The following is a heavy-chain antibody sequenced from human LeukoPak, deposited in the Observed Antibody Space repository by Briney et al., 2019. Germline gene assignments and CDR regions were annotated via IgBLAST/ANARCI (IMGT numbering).Heavy chain of an antibody. D-gene: IGHD3-22*01. CDR2: ISYDGSNK. Sequence: PGGSLRLSCAASGFTFSSYAMHWVRQAPGKGLEWVAVISYDGSNKYYADSVKGRFTISRDNSKNTLYLQMNSLRAEDTAVYYCARERTTMIVVVHDAFDIWGQGTMVTVSS. CDR1: GFTFSSYA. J-gene: IGHJ3*02. V-gene: IGHV3-30-3*01. CDR3: ARERTTMIVVVHDAFDI.